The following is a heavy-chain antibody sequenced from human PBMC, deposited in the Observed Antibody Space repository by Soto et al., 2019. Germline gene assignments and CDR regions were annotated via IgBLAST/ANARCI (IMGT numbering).Heavy chain of an antibody. CDR1: GGSISSYY. V-gene: IGHV4-59*12. CDR3: ARGHAITMVRGVLDY. Sequence: SETLSLTCTVSGGSISSYYWSWIRQPPGKGLEWIGYIYYSGSTNYNPSLKSRVTISVDTSKNQFSLKLSSVTAADTAVYYCARGHAITMVRGVLDYWGQGTLVTVSS. CDR2: IYYSGST. D-gene: IGHD3-10*01. J-gene: IGHJ4*02.